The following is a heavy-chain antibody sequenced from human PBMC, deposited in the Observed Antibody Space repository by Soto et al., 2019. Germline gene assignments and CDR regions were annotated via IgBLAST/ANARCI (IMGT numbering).Heavy chain of an antibody. V-gene: IGHV1-18*01. CDR3: ARDSAPVDY. J-gene: IGHJ4*02. CDR1: GYTFTSYG. CDR2: ISAYNGNT. D-gene: IGHD3-10*01. Sequence: QVQLVQSGAEVKKPGASVKVSCKASGYTFTSYGISWVRLAPGQGLEWMGWISAYNGNTNYAQKLQGRLTMTKDRSTSTAYMELRILRSDDTAVYYCARDSAPVDYWGQGTLVTVSS.